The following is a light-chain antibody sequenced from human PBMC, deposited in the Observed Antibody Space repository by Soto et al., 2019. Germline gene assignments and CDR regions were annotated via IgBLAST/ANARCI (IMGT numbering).Light chain of an antibody. CDR2: LGS. CDR1: QSLLHSNGFNY. V-gene: IGKV2-28*01. CDR3: MQALQTTLT. Sequence: DIVMTQSPLSLPVTLGKPASISCRSSQSLLHSNGFNYLDWYLQKPGQSPQLXXFLGSNRASGVTDKFSGSGSGTDFTLKISRVEDEDVGVYDCMQALQTTLTFGGGTKVDIK. J-gene: IGKJ4*01.